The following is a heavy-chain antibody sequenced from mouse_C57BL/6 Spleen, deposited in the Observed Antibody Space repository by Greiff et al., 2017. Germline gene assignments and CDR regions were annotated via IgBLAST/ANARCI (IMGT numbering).Heavy chain of an antibody. J-gene: IGHJ4*01. CDR1: GFTFSSYA. D-gene: IGHD1-1*01. V-gene: IGHV5-9-1*02. Sequence: EVKVVESGEGLVKPGGSLKLSCAASGFTFSSYAMSWVRQTPEKRLEWVAYISSGGDYIYYADTVKGRFTISRDNARNTLYLQMSSLKSEDTAMYYCTRDYGSSYGNAMDYWGQGTSVTVSS. CDR2: ISSGGDYI. CDR3: TRDYGSSYGNAMDY.